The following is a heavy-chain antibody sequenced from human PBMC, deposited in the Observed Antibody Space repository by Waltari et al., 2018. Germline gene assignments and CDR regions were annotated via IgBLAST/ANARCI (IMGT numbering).Heavy chain of an antibody. Sequence: QVQLQESGPGLVKPSETLSLTCTVSGGSIRNYYWSWLRQSPGKGLEWIVSIYYSGSTNYNPSLKSRVTLSVDTSKNHFSLKLSSVTAADTALYYCARQGHYDFWTGYYLFDYWGQGTLVTVSS. CDR2: IYYSGST. V-gene: IGHV4-59*08. CDR1: GGSIRNYY. J-gene: IGHJ4*02. D-gene: IGHD3-3*01. CDR3: ARQGHYDFWTGYYLFDY.